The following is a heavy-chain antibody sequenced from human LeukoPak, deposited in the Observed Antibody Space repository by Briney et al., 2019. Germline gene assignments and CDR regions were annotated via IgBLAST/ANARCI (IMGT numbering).Heavy chain of an antibody. D-gene: IGHD2-15*01. CDR3: AREACSGGSCYSKGYYYYYMDV. Sequence: PGGSLRLSCAASGFTFSSYWMSWVRQAPGKGLEWVANIKQDGSEKYYVDSVKGRFTISRDNAKNSLYLQMNSLRAEDTAVYYCAREACSGGSCYSKGYYYYYMDVWGKGTTVTISS. CDR1: GFTFSSYW. V-gene: IGHV3-7*01. J-gene: IGHJ6*03. CDR2: IKQDGSEK.